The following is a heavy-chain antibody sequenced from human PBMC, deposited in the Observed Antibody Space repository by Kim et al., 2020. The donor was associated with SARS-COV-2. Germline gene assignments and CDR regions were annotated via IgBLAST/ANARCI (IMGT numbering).Heavy chain of an antibody. V-gene: IGHV3-11*01. Sequence: GGSLRLSCAASGFTFSDYFMSWIRQAPGKGLEWISYIRSSGNAMYYSDSVKGRFTISRDDATNSLYLQMNSLRAEDTAVYYCARILVLEIPKGPFDFWGLGTLVTVSS. CDR3: ARILVLEIPKGPFDF. CDR2: IRSSGNAM. D-gene: IGHD1-7*01. J-gene: IGHJ4*02. CDR1: GFTFSDYF.